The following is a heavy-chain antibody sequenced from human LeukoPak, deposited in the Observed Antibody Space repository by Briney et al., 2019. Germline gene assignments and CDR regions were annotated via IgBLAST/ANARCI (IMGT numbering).Heavy chain of an antibody. V-gene: IGHV1-69*13. J-gene: IGHJ4*02. D-gene: IGHD3-22*01. CDR3: ARPPPTYYYDSSGYWD. CDR1: GGTFSSYA. Sequence: SVKVSCKASGGTFSSYAISWVRQAPGQGLEWIGGIIPIFGTANYAQKFQGRVTITADESTSTAYMELSSLRSEDTAVYYCARPPPTYYYDSSGYWDWGQGTLVTVSS. CDR2: IIPIFGTA.